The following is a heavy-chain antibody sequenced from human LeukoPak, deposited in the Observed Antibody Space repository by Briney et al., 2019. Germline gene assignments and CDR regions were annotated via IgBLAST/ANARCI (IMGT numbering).Heavy chain of an antibody. CDR3: ARGSGFWSGYSLFGIDY. J-gene: IGHJ4*02. CDR1: GYTFTSYA. Sequence: ASVKVSCKASGYTFTSYAMHWVRQAPGQRLEWMGWINAGNGNTKYSQKFQGRVTITRDTSASTAYMELSSLRSEDTAVYYCARGSGFWSGYSLFGIDYWGQGTLVTVSS. D-gene: IGHD3-3*01. V-gene: IGHV1-3*01. CDR2: INAGNGNT.